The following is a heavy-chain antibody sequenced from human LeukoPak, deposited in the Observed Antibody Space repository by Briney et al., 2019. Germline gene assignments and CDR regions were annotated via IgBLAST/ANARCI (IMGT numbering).Heavy chain of an antibody. J-gene: IGHJ5*02. V-gene: IGHV4-4*07. CDR2: IFISGST. D-gene: IGHD3-22*01. Sequence: SETLSLTCTVSGGSISGYFWSWIRQPAGKGLEWIGRIFISGSTNYNPSLKSRVTMSVDTSKNQFSLRLTSVTAADTAVYYCARMVWDSGYLSNWFDPWGQGTLVTVSS. CDR1: GGSISGYF. CDR3: ARMVWDSGYLSNWFDP.